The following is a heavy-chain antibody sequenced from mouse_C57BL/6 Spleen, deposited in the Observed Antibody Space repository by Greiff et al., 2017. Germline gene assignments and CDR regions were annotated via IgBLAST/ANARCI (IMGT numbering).Heavy chain of an antibody. CDR2: FYPGSGSI. V-gene: IGHV1-62-2*01. D-gene: IGHD2-4*01. J-gene: IGHJ4*01. CDR3: ARHEKSFYYDYYGVYAMDY. Sequence: QVQLQQSGAELVKPGASVKLSCKASGYTFTEYTIHWVKQRSGQGLEWIGWFYPGSGSIKYNEKFKDKATLTADKSSSTVYMELSRLTSEDSAVYFCARHEKSFYYDYYGVYAMDYWGQGTSVTVSS. CDR1: GYTFTEYT.